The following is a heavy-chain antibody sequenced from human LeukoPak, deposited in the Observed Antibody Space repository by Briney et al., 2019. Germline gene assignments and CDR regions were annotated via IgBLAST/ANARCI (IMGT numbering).Heavy chain of an antibody. J-gene: IGHJ6*03. Sequence: ASVKVSCKASGYTFSSHGISWVRQAPGQGLEWMGWINPNSGGTNYAQKFQGRVTMTRDTSISTAYMELSRLRSDDTAVYYCARDGYYGSGSYYYYYYYYYMDVWGKGTTVTISS. CDR3: ARDGYYGSGSYYYYYYYYYMDV. D-gene: IGHD3-10*01. CDR1: GYTFSSHG. CDR2: INPNSGGT. V-gene: IGHV1-2*02.